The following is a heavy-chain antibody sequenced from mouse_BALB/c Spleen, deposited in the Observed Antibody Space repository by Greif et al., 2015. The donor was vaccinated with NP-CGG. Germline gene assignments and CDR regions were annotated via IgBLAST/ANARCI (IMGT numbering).Heavy chain of an antibody. CDR1: GYTFTNFW. V-gene: IGHV1-7*01. Sequence: VQLQESGAELAKPGASVKMSCKASGYTFTNFWMHWVKQRPGQGLEWIGYINPSTGYTEYSQRFKDKATLTADKSSSTAYMQLSSLTSEDSAVYYCARGNFCSMDYWGQGTSVTVSS. CDR3: ARGNFCSMDY. D-gene: IGHD2-1*01. CDR2: INPSTGYT. J-gene: IGHJ4*01.